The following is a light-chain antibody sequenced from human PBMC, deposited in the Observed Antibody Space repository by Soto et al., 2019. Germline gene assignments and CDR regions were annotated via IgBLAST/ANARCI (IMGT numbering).Light chain of an antibody. CDR1: QGISSY. Sequence: DIQLTQSPSFQSASVGDRVTITCRASQGISSYLAWYQQKPGKAPKLLIYAASTLQSGVPSRFSGSGSGTEFTLTISSLQPEDVATYYCQQLKSYPITFGQGTRLEIK. CDR2: AAS. CDR3: QQLKSYPIT. V-gene: IGKV1-9*01. J-gene: IGKJ5*01.